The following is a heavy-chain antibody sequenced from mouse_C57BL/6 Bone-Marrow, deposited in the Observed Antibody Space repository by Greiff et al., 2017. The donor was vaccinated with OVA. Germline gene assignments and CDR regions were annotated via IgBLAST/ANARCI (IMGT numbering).Heavy chain of an antibody. V-gene: IGHV1-26*01. D-gene: IGHD1-1*02. CDR2: INPNNGGT. CDR1: GYTFTDYY. CDR3: ASPGLWQMGTYYAMDY. J-gene: IGHJ4*01. Sequence: VQLKESGPELVKPGASVKISCKASGYTFTDYYMNWVKQSHGKSLEWIGDINPNNGGTSYNQKFKGKATLTVDKSSSTAYMELRSLTSEDSAVYYCASPGLWQMGTYYAMDYWGQGTSVTVSS.